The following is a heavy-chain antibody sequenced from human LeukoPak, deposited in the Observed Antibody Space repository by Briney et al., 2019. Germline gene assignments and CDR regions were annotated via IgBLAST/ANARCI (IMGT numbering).Heavy chain of an antibody. CDR1: GYTFTSYG. J-gene: IGHJ5*02. CDR3: ARDCRDYGDYASVWFDP. Sequence: GASVKVSCKASGYTFTSYGISWVRQAPGQGLEWMGMINPSTGSSSYTPKFQGRVTMTRDTSTSTVYMELSSLRSDDTAVYYCARDCRDYGDYASVWFDPWGQGTLVTVSS. CDR2: INPSTGSS. V-gene: IGHV1-46*01. D-gene: IGHD4-17*01.